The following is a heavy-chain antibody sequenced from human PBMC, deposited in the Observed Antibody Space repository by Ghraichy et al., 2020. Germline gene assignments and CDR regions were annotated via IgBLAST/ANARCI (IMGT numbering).Heavy chain of an antibody. J-gene: IGHJ4*02. Sequence: SQTLSLTCAISGDSVSSNSAVWNWIRQTPSRGLEWLGRTYYRSKWNTDYAVSVKSRITINPDTSKNQVSLQLNSVSSDDTAVYYCARVGITDCTHATFEFDYWGQGTLVTVSS. CDR2: TYYRSKWNT. CDR1: GDSVSSNSAV. V-gene: IGHV6-1*01. CDR3: ARVGITDCTHATFEFDY. D-gene: IGHD2-8*01.